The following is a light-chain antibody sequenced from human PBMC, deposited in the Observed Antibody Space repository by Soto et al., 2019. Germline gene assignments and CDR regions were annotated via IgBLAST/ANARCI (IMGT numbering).Light chain of an antibody. V-gene: IGLV2-8*01. Sequence: QSVLTQPPSASGSPGQSVTSSCTGTSSDVGDYTYVSWYQQHPGKAPKLMISEVSKRPSGVPDRFSGSKSGNTASLTVSGLQAEDEADYYCSSYAGSHNLVFVFGTGSNVTVL. J-gene: IGLJ1*01. CDR1: SSDVGDYTY. CDR2: EVS. CDR3: SSYAGSHNLVFV.